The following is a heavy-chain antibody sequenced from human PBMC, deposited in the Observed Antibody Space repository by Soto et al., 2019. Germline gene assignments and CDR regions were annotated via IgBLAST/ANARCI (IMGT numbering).Heavy chain of an antibody. CDR3: AKGVHSTIWYYNWYDP. J-gene: IGHJ5*02. D-gene: IGHD6-13*01. Sequence: EVQLFESGGDLVQPGGSLRLSCAASGFTFSSYAMSWVRQAPGKWLEWVSAMSGSAGNTYYADSVKGRFTIFRDNSKNPLYLQMNSLTADDTAVYYCAKGVHSTIWYYNWYDPWRQGTLFTVSS. CDR2: MSGSAGNT. CDR1: GFTFSSYA. V-gene: IGHV3-23*01.